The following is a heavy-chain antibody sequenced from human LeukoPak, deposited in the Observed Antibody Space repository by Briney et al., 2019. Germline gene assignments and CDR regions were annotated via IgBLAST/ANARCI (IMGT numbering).Heavy chain of an antibody. CDR2: INPNRGGT. Sequence: ASVKVSCKASGFTFTAYYMHWVRQAPGQRLEWMGWINPNRGGTNYAQKFQGRVIMTWDTSISTASMELSRLRSDDTAVYYCSRGPHWDPHFDFWGQGTLITVSS. J-gene: IGHJ4*02. CDR3: SRGPHWDPHFDF. V-gene: IGHV1-2*02. CDR1: GFTFTAYY. D-gene: IGHD7-27*01.